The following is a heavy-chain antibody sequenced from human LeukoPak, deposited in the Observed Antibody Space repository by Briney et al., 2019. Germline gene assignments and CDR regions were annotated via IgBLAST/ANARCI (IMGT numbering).Heavy chain of an antibody. J-gene: IGHJ4*02. D-gene: IGHD4/OR15-4a*01. CDR1: GFTVSSNY. CDR2: IYSGGST. V-gene: IGHV3-66*04. CDR3: ARQWSYGTPYYFDS. Sequence: GGSLRLSCAASGFTVSSNYMSWVRQAPGKGLEWVSVIYSGGSTYYADSVKGRFTISRDNSKNTLYLQMNSLRAEDTAVYYCARQWSYGTPYYFDSWGQGTLVTVSS.